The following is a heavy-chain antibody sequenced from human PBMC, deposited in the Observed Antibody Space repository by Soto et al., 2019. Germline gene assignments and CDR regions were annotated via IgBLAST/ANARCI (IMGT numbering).Heavy chain of an antibody. J-gene: IGHJ4*02. CDR1: GGSISSYY. D-gene: IGHD3-9*01. CDR2: IYYSGST. CDR3: ARLNILTGFFDY. Sequence: SETLSLTCTVSGGSISSYYWSWIRQPPGKGLEWIGYIYYSGSTNYNPSLKSRVTISVDTSKNQFSLKLSSVTAADTAVYYCARLNILTGFFDYWGQGTLVPSPQ. V-gene: IGHV4-59*01.